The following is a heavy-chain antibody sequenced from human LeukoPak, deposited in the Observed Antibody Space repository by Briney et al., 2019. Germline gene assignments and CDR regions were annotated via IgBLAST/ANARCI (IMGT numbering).Heavy chain of an antibody. CDR2: INPKSGGT. V-gene: IGHV1-2*02. CDR3: AKATSPVQSRNWFDS. D-gene: IGHD6-13*01. Sequence: ASVKVSCKASGYTFTGNYMHWVRQAPGQGLEWMGWINPKSGGTNYAQKFQGRVTMTRDTSISKVYMELSSLRSDDTALYYCAKATSPVQSRNWFDSWGQGTLVTVSS. CDR1: GYTFTGNY. J-gene: IGHJ5*01.